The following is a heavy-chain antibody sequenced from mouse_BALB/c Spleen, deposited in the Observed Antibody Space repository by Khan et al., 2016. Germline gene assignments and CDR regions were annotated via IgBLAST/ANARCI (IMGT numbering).Heavy chain of an antibody. CDR3: DRRIYLDNYDY. CDR1: GYTFTNYG. D-gene: IGHD2-1*01. J-gene: IGHJ2*01. V-gene: IGHV9-3*02. CDR2: INTNTGEP. Sequence: QIQLVQSGPELKKPGETVKISCKASGYTFTNYGMNWVKQAPGKGLKWMGWINTNTGEPTYAEEFKGRFAFSLDTSASTAYLQINNLNNEDTATYFSDRRIYLDNYDYWGQGTTLTVSS.